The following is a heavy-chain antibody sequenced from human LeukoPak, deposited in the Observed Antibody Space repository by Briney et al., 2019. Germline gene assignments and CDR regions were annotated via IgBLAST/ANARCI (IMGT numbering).Heavy chain of an antibody. V-gene: IGHV3-23*01. Sequence: PGGSLRLSCAASGFTFSSYGMSWVRQAPGKGLEWVSAISGSGGSTYYADSVKGRFTISRDNSKNTLYLQMNSLRAEDTAVYYCAKATVIWGKYYFDYWGQGTLVTVSS. CDR3: AKATVIWGKYYFDY. J-gene: IGHJ4*02. D-gene: IGHD3-16*01. CDR1: GFTFSSYG. CDR2: ISGSGGST.